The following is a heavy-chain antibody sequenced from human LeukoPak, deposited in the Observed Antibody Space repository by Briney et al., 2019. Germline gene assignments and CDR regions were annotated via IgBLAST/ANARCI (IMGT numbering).Heavy chain of an antibody. J-gene: IGHJ5*02. V-gene: IGHV3-33*01. CDR2: IWYDGSNK. Sequence: PGRSLRLSCAASGFTFSSYGMHWVRHAPGKGLEWVALIWYDGSNKYYADSVKGRFTISRDNSKNTLYLQMNSLRAEDTAVYYCARDPLRGTGGEYWFDPWGQGTLVTVSS. CDR1: GFTFSSYG. D-gene: IGHD3-16*01. CDR3: ARDPLRGTGGEYWFDP.